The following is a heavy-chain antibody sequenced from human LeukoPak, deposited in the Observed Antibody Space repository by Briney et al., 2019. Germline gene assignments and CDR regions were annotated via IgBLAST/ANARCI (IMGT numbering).Heavy chain of an antibody. CDR1: GFTFSNYA. CDR3: TRGFYDSSADN. CDR2: LRGDGET. D-gene: IGHD3-22*01. V-gene: IGHV3-23*01. J-gene: IGHJ4*02. Sequence: PGGSLRLSCAASGFTFSNYAMSWVRRAPARGLEWVSSLRGDGETFYADSVKGRFTISRDNSKNTLYLQMNSLRAEDTAVYYCTRGFYDSSADNWGQGTLVTVSS.